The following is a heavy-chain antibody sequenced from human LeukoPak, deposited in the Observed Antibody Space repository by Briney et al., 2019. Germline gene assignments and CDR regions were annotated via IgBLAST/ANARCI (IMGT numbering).Heavy chain of an antibody. D-gene: IGHD5-18*01. J-gene: IGHJ4*02. CDR3: ARENIQLWSNFDY. V-gene: IGHV4-30-4*01. Sequence: PSETLSLTCTVSGGSISSTSYYWSWIRQPPGKGLEWIGYIYYSGSTYYNPSLKSRVTISVDTSKNQFSLKLSSVTAADTAVYYCARENIQLWSNFDYWGQGTLVTVSS. CDR1: GGSISSTSYY. CDR2: IYYSGST.